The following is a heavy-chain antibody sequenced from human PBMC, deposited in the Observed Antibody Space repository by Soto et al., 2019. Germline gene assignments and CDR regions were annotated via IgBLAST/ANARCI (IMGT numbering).Heavy chain of an antibody. CDR1: GYTFTGYY. J-gene: IGHJ6*03. Sequence: ASVKVSCKASGYTFTGYYMHWVRQAPGQGLEWMGWINPNSGGTNYAQKFQGWVTMTRDTSISTAYMELSRLRSDDTAVYYCARGNSRGPYYYYYMDVWGKGTTVTVSS. D-gene: IGHD6-13*01. CDR2: INPNSGGT. CDR3: ARGNSRGPYYYYYMDV. V-gene: IGHV1-2*04.